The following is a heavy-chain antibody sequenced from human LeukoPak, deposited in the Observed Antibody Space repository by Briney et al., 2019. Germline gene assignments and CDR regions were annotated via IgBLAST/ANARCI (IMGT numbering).Heavy chain of an antibody. V-gene: IGHV3-48*01. Sequence: GGSLRLSCAASGFTFSSYGMSWVRQAPGKGLEWVSYISSSSSTMYYADSVKGRFTISRDNAKNSLYLQMNSLRAEDTAVYYCARDKYSSSQALWYWGQGTLVTVSS. D-gene: IGHD6-13*01. CDR1: GFTFSSYG. J-gene: IGHJ4*02. CDR2: ISSSSSTM. CDR3: ARDKYSSSQALWY.